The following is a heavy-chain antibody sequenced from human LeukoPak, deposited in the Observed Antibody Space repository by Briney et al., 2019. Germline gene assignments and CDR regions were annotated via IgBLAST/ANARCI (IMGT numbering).Heavy chain of an antibody. D-gene: IGHD2-21*02. J-gene: IGHJ4*02. CDR3: ATLAYCGGDCYY. V-gene: IGHV3-7*01. Sequence: GGSLRLSCEASGFTFSSYWMTWVRQAPGKGLEWVANIKQDGSQKYYVDSVKGRFTISRDYAKNSLYLQMNSLRAEDTAVYYCATLAYCGGDCYYWGQGTLVTVSA. CDR1: GFTFSSYW. CDR2: IKQDGSQK.